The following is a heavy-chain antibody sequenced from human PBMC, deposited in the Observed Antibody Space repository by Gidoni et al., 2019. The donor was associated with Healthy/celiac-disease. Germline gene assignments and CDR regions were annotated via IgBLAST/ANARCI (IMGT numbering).Heavy chain of an antibody. CDR1: GFTFSRYA. CDR2: ISYDGSNK. V-gene: IGHV3-30*04. J-gene: IGHJ4*02. Sequence: QVQLVESGGGVVQPGRSLRLSCAASGFTFSRYAMHWVRQAPGKGLEWVAVISYDGSNKYYADSVKGRFTISRDNSKNTLYLQMNSLRAEDTAVYYCARDPRIIAVAGNFDYWGQGTLVTVSS. D-gene: IGHD6-19*01. CDR3: ARDPRIIAVAGNFDY.